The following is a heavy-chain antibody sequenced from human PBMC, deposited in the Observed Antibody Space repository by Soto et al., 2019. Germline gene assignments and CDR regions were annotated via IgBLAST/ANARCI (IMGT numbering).Heavy chain of an antibody. D-gene: IGHD6-19*01. V-gene: IGHV3-30*18. Sequence: QVQLVDSGGGVVQPGRSLRLSCAASGFTFNSYGMHRVRQAPGKGLEWEAVISDDGSNKYYADSVKGRFTISRDNSKNQMYLQMNSLCGEDTSVYYCAKDQREQWLVLYCDYGIDVWGQGTTVTVSS. CDR2: ISDDGSNK. J-gene: IGHJ6*02. CDR1: GFTFNSYG. CDR3: AKDQREQWLVLYCDYGIDV.